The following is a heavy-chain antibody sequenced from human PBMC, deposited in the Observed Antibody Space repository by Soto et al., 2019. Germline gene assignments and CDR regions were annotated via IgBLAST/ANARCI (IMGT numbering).Heavy chain of an antibody. CDR2: VYYSGRT. D-gene: IGHD5-12*01. Sequence: WIRQPPGKGLEWIGSVYYSGRTYDNPSLKSRXTMSVDXSKNXXXXXXXXVSAADTAVYYCVKSEYSGYDERAFDIWGQGTMVTVXS. CDR3: VKSEYSGYDERAFDI. J-gene: IGHJ3*02. V-gene: IGHV4-39*01.